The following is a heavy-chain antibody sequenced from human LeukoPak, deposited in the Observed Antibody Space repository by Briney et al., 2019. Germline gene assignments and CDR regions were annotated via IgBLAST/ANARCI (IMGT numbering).Heavy chain of an antibody. CDR2: INQDGSEK. CDR1: GFTFSSYG. J-gene: IGHJ4*02. Sequence: GGSLRLSCAASGFTFSSYGMHWVRQAPGKGLEWVANINQDGSEKYYVDSVKGRFTISRDNAKNSLYLHMNSLRAEDTAVYFCTRDVGEYWGQGTLVTVSS. CDR3: TRDVGEY. V-gene: IGHV3-7*01.